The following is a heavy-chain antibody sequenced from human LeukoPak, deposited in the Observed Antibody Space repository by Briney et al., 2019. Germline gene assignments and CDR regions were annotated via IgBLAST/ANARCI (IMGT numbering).Heavy chain of an antibody. J-gene: IGHJ4*02. CDR2: ISYDGSNK. CDR1: GFTFSSYG. V-gene: IGHV3-30*18. Sequence: GGSLRLSCAASGFTFSSYGMHWVRQAPGKGLEWVAVISYDGSNKYYADSVKGRLTISRDNSKNTLYLQMNSLRAEDTAVYYCAKDQASYSSHSPDNWGQGTLVTVSS. D-gene: IGHD6-13*01. CDR3: AKDQASYSSHSPDN.